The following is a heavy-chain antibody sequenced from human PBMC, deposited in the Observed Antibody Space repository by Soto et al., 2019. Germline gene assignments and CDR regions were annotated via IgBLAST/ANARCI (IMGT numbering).Heavy chain of an antibody. J-gene: IGHJ4*02. Sequence: LSLTCTVSGGSISSGDYYWSWIRQPPGKGLEWIGYIYYSGSTYYNPSLKSRVTISVDTSKNQFSLKLSSVTAADTAVYYCARVSGSSSSDVFDYWGQGTLVTVSS. CDR3: ARVSGSSSSDVFDY. D-gene: IGHD6-6*01. V-gene: IGHV4-30-4*01. CDR1: GGSISSGDYY. CDR2: IYYSGST.